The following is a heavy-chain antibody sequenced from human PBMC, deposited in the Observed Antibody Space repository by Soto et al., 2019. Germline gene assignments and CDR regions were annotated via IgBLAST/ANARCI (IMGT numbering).Heavy chain of an antibody. CDR3: ARPGGSGTYYKFDY. CDR1: GYAFINFW. Sequence: GESLKISCKASGYAFINFWIGWVRQTPGKGLEWMGIIYPTNSETRYSPSFQGQVTMSVDKSTATAYLQWSSLKASDSGIYYCARPGGSGTYYKFDYWGQGTPVTVSS. D-gene: IGHD3-10*01. CDR2: IYPTNSET. J-gene: IGHJ4*02. V-gene: IGHV5-51*01.